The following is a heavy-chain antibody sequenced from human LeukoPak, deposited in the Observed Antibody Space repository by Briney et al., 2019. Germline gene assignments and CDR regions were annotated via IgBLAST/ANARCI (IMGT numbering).Heavy chain of an antibody. CDR1: GGSLSSYY. Sequence: PSETLSLTCTVSGGSLSSYYWSWIRQPAGKGLEWIGRIYTSGSTNYNPSLKSRVTMSVDTSKNQFSLKLSSVTAADTAVYHCARDLRRAGSNYYFDYWGQGTLVTVSS. CDR3: ARDLRRAGSNYYFDY. CDR2: IYTSGST. D-gene: IGHD2/OR15-2a*01. V-gene: IGHV4-4*07. J-gene: IGHJ4*02.